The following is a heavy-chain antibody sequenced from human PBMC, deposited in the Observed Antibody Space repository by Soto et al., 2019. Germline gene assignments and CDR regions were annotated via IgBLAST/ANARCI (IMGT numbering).Heavy chain of an antibody. CDR2: ISSSGYI. V-gene: IGHV3-21*01. CDR1: GFNFNSYT. D-gene: IGHD2-15*01. Sequence: SLRLSCAASGFNFNSYTINWVRQAPGKRPEWLSSISSSGYIFSTDSVRGRFTISRDNAKNSVYLQINSLRAEDTAVYFCERDCSGGSCYPGMDVWGQGTTVTVSS. CDR3: ERDCSGGSCYPGMDV. J-gene: IGHJ6*02.